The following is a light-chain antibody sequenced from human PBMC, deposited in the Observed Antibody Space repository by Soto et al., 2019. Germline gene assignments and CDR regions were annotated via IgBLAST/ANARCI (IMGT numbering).Light chain of an antibody. Sequence: QSALTQTPSASGSPGQSVTISCTGTSSDVGAYAPVSWYQHHPGNAPKAMIYEVSKRPSGVPDRFSGSNSGNTASLTVSGLQAEDDAYYYSSSYAGRNNYFFGTGTKLTVL. CDR2: EVS. CDR3: SSYAGRNNYF. CDR1: SSDVGAYAP. J-gene: IGLJ1*01. V-gene: IGLV2-8*01.